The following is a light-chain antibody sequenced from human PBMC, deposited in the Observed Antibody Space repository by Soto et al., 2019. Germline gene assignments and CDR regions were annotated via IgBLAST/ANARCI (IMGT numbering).Light chain of an antibody. V-gene: IGKV1-6*01. Sequence: AIQMTQSPSSLSASVGDRVTITCRASQGIRDNLGWYQQKPGTAPKVLIYAASSLQSGVPSRFSGSGSGTDFTLTISSLQPEDFATYYCLQDYHYTRTFGQGTRVEIK. J-gene: IGKJ1*01. CDR3: LQDYHYTRT. CDR1: QGIRDN. CDR2: AAS.